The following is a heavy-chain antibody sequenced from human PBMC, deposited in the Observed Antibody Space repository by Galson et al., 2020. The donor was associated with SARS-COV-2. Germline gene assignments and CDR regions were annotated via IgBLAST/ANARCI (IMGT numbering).Heavy chain of an antibody. V-gene: IGHV3-11*06. CDR1: GFTFSDYF. Sequence: TGGSLRLSCAASGFTFSDYFMSWIRQTPGKGLEWVSYISTTGTYTNYAGSVKGRFTISRDKAKSSLYLQMNSLRAEDTAVYYCARAPRYCSGGSCPPVDYWGQGTLVTVSS. CDR3: ARAPRYCSGGSCPPVDY. D-gene: IGHD2-15*01. CDR2: ISTTGTYT. J-gene: IGHJ4*02.